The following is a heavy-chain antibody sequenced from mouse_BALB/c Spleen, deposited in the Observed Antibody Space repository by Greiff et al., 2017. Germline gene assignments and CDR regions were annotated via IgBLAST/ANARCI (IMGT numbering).Heavy chain of an antibody. V-gene: IGHV5-17*02. CDR3: ARERLYGNYAMDY. CDR2: ISSGSSTI. J-gene: IGHJ4*01. Sequence: EVKLMESGGGLVQPGGSRKLSCAASGFTFSSFGMHWVRQAPEKGLEWVAYISSGSSTIYYADTVKGRFTISRDNPKNTLFLQMTSLRSEDTAMYYCARERLYGNYAMDYWGQGTSVTVSS. D-gene: IGHD2-1*01. CDR1: GFTFSSFG.